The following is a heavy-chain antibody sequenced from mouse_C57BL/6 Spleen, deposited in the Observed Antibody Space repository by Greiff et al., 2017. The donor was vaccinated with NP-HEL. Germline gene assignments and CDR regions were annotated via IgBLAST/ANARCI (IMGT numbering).Heavy chain of an antibody. CDR3: ARDWDDGYFPFAY. CDR1: GYSITSGYD. CDR2: ISYSGST. Sequence: EVQLVESGPGMVKPSQSLSLTCTVTGYSITSGYDWHWIRHFPGNKLEWMGYISYSGSTNYNPSLKSRISITHDTSKNHFFLKLNSVTTEDTATYYCARDWDDGYFPFAYWGQGTLVTVSA. J-gene: IGHJ3*01. D-gene: IGHD2-3*01. V-gene: IGHV3-1*01.